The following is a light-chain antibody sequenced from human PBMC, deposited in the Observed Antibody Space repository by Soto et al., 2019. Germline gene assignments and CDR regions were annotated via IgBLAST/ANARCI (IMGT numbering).Light chain of an antibody. V-gene: IGKV1-5*03. CDR2: KAS. CDR1: QSITYW. Sequence: DIQMTQSPSTLSASVGDKVSITCRVSQSITYWLAWYQQKPGKAPTVLIYKASVLASGVPSRFSGSGSGTEFTLTISSLQPDDFATYYCHQYSRYSITFGGGTKVEIK. J-gene: IGKJ4*01. CDR3: HQYSRYSIT.